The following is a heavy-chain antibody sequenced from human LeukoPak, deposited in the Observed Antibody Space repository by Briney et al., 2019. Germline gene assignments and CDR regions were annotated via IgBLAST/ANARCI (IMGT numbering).Heavy chain of an antibody. V-gene: IGHV3-53*01. CDR1: GFTVSSNY. J-gene: IGHJ4*02. CDR2: ISHVGGT. Sequence: GGSLRLSCAASGFTVSSNYMSWVRQAPEKGLEWVSTISHVGGTYYADSVRGRFTISRDNSKNTLYLQMNSLRAEDTAVYYCARDESPYPQAPDYWGQGTLVTVSS. CDR3: ARDESPYPQAPDY.